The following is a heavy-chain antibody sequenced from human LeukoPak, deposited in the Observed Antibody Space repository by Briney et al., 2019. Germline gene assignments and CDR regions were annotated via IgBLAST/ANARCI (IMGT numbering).Heavy chain of an antibody. CDR2: ISSSSSTI. Sequence: PGGSLRLSCAASGFTFSSYSMNWVRQAPGKGLEWVSYISSSSSTIYYADSVKGRFTISRDNAKNSLYLQMNSLRAEDTAVYYCARDTRYFDPYRLGANWFDPWGQGTLVTVSS. CDR3: ARDTRYFDPYRLGANWFDP. V-gene: IGHV3-48*04. J-gene: IGHJ5*02. CDR1: GFTFSSYS. D-gene: IGHD3-9*01.